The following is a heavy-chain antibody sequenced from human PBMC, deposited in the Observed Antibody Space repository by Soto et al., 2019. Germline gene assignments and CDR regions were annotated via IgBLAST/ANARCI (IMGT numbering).Heavy chain of an antibody. CDR2: IKSENDGGTT. CDR3: TTDLEDIVLVTGAKTLNSFDY. Sequence: GGSLRLSCAASGFTFSNAWMNWVRPAPGKGLEWVGDIKSENDGGTTDHAAPVKGRFAISRDDSRDTLYLQMNSLKIEDTAVYYCTTDLEDIVLVTGAKTLNSFDYWGLGTLVTVSS. J-gene: IGHJ4*02. V-gene: IGHV3-15*07. CDR1: GFTFSNAW. D-gene: IGHD2-2*01.